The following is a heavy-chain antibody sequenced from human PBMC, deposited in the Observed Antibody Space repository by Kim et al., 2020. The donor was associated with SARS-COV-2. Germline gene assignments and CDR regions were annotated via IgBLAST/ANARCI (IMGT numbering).Heavy chain of an antibody. J-gene: IGHJ5*02. CDR3: ARGRPDYSKTRRWFDP. V-gene: IGHV4-34*01. D-gene: IGHD4-4*01. CDR2: INHSGST. Sequence: SETLSLTCAVYGGSFSGYYWSWIRQPPGKGLEWIGEINHSGSTNYNPSLKSRVTISVDTSKNQFSLKLSSVTAADTAVYYCARGRPDYSKTRRWFDPWGQGTLVTVSS. CDR1: GGSFSGYY.